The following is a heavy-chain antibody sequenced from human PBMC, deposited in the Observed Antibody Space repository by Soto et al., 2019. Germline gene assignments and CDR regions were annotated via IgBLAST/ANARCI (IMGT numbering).Heavy chain of an antibody. CDR3: ARADYTAMTANWFDP. D-gene: IGHD5-18*01. CDR2: INWNGGST. Sequence: GGSLRLSCAASGFTFDDYGMSWVRQAPGKGLEWVSGINWNGGSTGYADSVKGRFTISRDNAKNSLYLQMNSLRAEDTALYHCARADYTAMTANWFDPWGQGTLVTVSS. CDR1: GFTFDDYG. J-gene: IGHJ5*02. V-gene: IGHV3-20*01.